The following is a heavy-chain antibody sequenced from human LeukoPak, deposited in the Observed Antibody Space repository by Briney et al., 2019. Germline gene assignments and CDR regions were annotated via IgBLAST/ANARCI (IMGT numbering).Heavy chain of an antibody. J-gene: IGHJ4*02. CDR3: ARGGGVY. CDR1: GGSVSSGSYY. V-gene: IGHV4-61*01. Sequence: SETLSLACTVSGGSVSSGSYYWSWIRQPPVKGLEWIGYIYYSGSTNYNPSLKSRVTISVDTSKNQFSLKLSSVTAADTAVYYCARGGGVYWGQGTLVTVSS. CDR2: IYYSGST. D-gene: IGHD3-16*01.